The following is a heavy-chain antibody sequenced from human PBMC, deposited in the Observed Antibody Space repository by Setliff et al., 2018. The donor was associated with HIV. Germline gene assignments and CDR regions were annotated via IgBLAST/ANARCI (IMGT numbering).Heavy chain of an antibody. CDR3: ARSVACCRYYFSYYYMDV. V-gene: IGHV4-34*01. D-gene: IGHD5-12*01. J-gene: IGHJ6*03. CDR2: INHSGST. Sequence: SETLSLTCAVYGESFIDYNWTWTRQPPGKGLEWIGEINHSGSTNYNPSLKSRVTMSVDTSKNQFSLKLSSVTAADTAVYYCARSVACCRYYFSYYYMDVWGKGTTVTVSS. CDR1: GESFIDYN.